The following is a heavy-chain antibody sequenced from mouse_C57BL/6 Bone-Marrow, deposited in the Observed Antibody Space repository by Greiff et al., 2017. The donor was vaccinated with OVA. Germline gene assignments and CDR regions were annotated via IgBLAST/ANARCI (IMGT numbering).Heavy chain of an antibody. CDR2: IYPYNGVS. CDR3: ARGGYYGRAEYFDY. J-gene: IGHJ2*01. V-gene: IGHV1-31*01. Sequence: EVQRVESGPELVKPGASVKISCKASGYSFTGYYMHWVKQSHGNILDWIGYIYPYNGVSSYNQKFKGKATLTVDKSSSTAYMELRSLTSEDSAVYYCARGGYYGRAEYFDYWGQGTTLTVSS. D-gene: IGHD1-2*01. CDR1: GYSFTGYY.